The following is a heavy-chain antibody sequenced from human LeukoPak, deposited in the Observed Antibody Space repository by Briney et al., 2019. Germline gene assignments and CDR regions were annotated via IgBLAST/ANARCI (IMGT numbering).Heavy chain of an antibody. CDR2: IYSGGST. J-gene: IGHJ6*03. V-gene: IGHV3-53*01. CDR1: GFTVSSNY. Sequence: GGSLRLSCAASGFTVSSNYMSWVRQAPGKGLEWVSVIYSGGSTYYADSVKGRFTISRDNSKNTLYLQMNSLRAEDTAVYYCARDGDCSGGSCYPGLYYMDVWGKGTTVTISS. CDR3: ARDGDCSGGSCYPGLYYMDV. D-gene: IGHD2-15*01.